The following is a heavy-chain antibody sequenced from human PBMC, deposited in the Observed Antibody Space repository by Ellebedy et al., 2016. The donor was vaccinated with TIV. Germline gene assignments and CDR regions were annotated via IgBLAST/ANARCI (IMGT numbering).Heavy chain of an antibody. V-gene: IGHV3-7*03. CDR1: GFTFQNYW. CDR2: IKHDGSET. CDR3: ARTIVYGGDFDY. J-gene: IGHJ4*02. Sequence: GESLKISCAASGFTFQNYWMSWVRQAPGKGLEWVANIKHDGSETYYVDSLKRRFTISRDNVRNSLYLQINSLRAEDTAVYYCARTIVYGGDFDYWGQGTLVTVSS. D-gene: IGHD5/OR15-5a*01.